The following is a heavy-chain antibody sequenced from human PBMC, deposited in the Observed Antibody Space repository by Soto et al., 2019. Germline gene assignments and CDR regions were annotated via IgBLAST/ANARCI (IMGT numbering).Heavy chain of an antibody. V-gene: IGHV3-74*01. J-gene: IGHJ6*02. Sequence: VQLVESGGGLVQPGGSLRLSCAASGFTFSSYWMHWVRQAPGKGLVWVSRINSDGSSTSYADSVKGRFTISRDNAKNTLYLQMNSLRAEDTAVYYCARGLSGYCNGGSCYSSYYYYGMDVWGQGTTVTVSS. CDR2: INSDGSST. CDR1: GFTFSSYW. CDR3: ARGLSGYCNGGSCYSSYYYYGMDV. D-gene: IGHD2-15*01.